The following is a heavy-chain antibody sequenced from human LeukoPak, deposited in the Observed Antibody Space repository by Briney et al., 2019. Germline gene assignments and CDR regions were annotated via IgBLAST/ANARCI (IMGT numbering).Heavy chain of an antibody. V-gene: IGHV3-23*01. CDR3: AKGPDWNLYDCYFDY. Sequence: LTGGSLRLSCAASGFSFSSYAMSWVRRAPGKGLEWVSSIRGSGSNTYYADSVKGRFTISRDISKNTLYLQMNSLRAEDTAIYYCAKGPDWNLYDCYFDYWGQGTLVPVSS. CDR2: IRGSGSNT. J-gene: IGHJ4*02. CDR1: GFSFSSYA. D-gene: IGHD1-1*01.